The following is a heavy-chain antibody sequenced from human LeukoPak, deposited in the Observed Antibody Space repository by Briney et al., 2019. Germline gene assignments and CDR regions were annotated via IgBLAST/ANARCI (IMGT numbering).Heavy chain of an antibody. D-gene: IGHD6-19*01. CDR1: GFTFSSYW. CDR3: ARQKQWLAVYYFDY. J-gene: IGHJ4*02. Sequence: GGSLRLSCAASGFTFSSYWMSWVRQAPGKGLEWVANIKQDGSEKYYVDSVKGRFTISRDNAKNPLYLQMNSLRAEDTAVYYCARQKQWLAVYYFDYWGQGTLVTVSS. V-gene: IGHV3-7*01. CDR2: IKQDGSEK.